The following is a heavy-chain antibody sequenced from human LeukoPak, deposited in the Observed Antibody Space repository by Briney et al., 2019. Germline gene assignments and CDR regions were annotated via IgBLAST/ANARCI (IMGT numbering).Heavy chain of an antibody. Sequence: GGSLRLSCAASGFTFSSYAMSWVRQAPGKGLEWVSAISGSGGSTYYADSVKGRFTISRDNSKNTLYLQMNSLRAEDTAVYYCAKGSIVVVPAAIGWVDYWGQGTLVTVSS. CDR3: AKGSIVVVPAAIGWVDY. CDR2: ISGSGGST. J-gene: IGHJ4*02. V-gene: IGHV3-23*01. CDR1: GFTFSSYA. D-gene: IGHD2-2*01.